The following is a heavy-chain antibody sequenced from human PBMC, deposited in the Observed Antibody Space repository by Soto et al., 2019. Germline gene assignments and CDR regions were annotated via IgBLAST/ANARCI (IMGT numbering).Heavy chain of an antibody. CDR2: IWYHGTTK. Sequence: QVQLVESGGGVVQPGRSLRLSCEVSGFSLSGYGMHWVRQAPGKGLEWVAVIWYHGTTKTYADSVKGRFTISRDTSTNTVYLQMVSLIVEDTAVYDCARDVDRTSHLNWFDPWGQGVMVTVSS. V-gene: IGHV3-33*01. CDR1: GFSLSGYG. J-gene: IGHJ5*02. D-gene: IGHD5-12*01. CDR3: ARDVDRTSHLNWFDP.